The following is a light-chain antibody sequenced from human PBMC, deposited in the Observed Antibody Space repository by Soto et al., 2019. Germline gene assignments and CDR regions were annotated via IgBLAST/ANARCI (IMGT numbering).Light chain of an antibody. V-gene: IGKV3-20*01. CDR1: QTVDSSS. J-gene: IGKJ3*01. CDR3: QQYGSSPFT. CDR2: DAF. Sequence: ENVLTQSPGRLSLSPGERATLSCRASQTVDSSSLAWYQQKPGQAPRLLIFDAFNRATGFPDRFRGSGSGTDFTLTISRLEPEDFALYYCQQYGSSPFTFGPGTTVDV.